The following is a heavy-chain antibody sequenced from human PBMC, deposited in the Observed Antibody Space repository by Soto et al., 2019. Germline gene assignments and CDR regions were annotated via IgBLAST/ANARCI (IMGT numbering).Heavy chain of an antibody. J-gene: IGHJ4*02. Sequence: SETLSLTCTVSGGSISSGDYYWSWIRQPPGKGLEWIGYIYYSGSTYYNPSLKSRVTISVDTSKNQFSLKLSSVTAADTAVYYCARHYDSSAPFDYWGQGTLVTVSS. V-gene: IGHV4-30-4*01. CDR3: ARHYDSSAPFDY. CDR1: GGSISSGDYY. CDR2: IYYSGST. D-gene: IGHD3-22*01.